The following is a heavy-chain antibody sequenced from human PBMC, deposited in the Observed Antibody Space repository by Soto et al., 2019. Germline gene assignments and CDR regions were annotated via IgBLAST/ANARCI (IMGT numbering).Heavy chain of an antibody. J-gene: IGHJ4*02. CDR3: ARGKYYFDY. Sequence: SETLSLTCAVYGGSFSGYYWSWIRQPPGKGLEWIGEINHSGSTNYNPSLKSRVTISVDTSKNQFSLKLSSVTAADTAVYYCARGKYYFDYWGQGPMVTVSS. CDR2: INHSGST. CDR1: GGSFSGYY. V-gene: IGHV4-34*01.